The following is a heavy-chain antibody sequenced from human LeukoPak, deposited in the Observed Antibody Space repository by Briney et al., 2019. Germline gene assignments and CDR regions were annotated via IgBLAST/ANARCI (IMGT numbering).Heavy chain of an antibody. D-gene: IGHD4-17*01. CDR1: GGSISSSSYY. J-gene: IGHJ4*02. CDR2: IYYSGST. V-gene: IGHV4-39*07. CDR3: ARGGNYGDYDGYFDY. Sequence: PSETLSLTCTVSGGSISSSSYYWGWIRQPPGKGLEWIGSIYYSGSTYYNPSLKSRVTISVDTSKNQFSLKLSSVTAADTAVYYCARGGNYGDYDGYFDYWGQGTLVTVSS.